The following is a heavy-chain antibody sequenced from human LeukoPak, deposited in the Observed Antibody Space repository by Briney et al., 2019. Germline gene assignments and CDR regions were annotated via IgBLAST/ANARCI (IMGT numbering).Heavy chain of an antibody. Sequence: GGSLRLSCAASGFTFSSYGMHWVRQAPGKGLEWVAVISYDGSNKYYADSVKGRFTISRDNSKNTLYLQMNSLRAEDTAVYYCAKTVLLLWFGETQDAFDIWGQGTMATVSS. CDR3: AKTVLLLWFGETQDAFDI. J-gene: IGHJ3*02. CDR1: GFTFSSYG. CDR2: ISYDGSNK. D-gene: IGHD3-10*01. V-gene: IGHV3-30*18.